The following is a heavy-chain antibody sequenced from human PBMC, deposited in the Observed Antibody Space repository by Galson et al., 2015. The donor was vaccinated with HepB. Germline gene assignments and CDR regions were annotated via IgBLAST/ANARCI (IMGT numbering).Heavy chain of an antibody. D-gene: IGHD3-9*01. CDR3: ARARYPTSPPDS. V-gene: IGHV1-18*01. Sequence: SVKVSCKASGYTFTEYGLNWVRQAPGQGLEWMGWINTETANPTYAQGRVTLTTDTSTNTAYMEMRSLRTDDTAVYYCARARYPTSPPDSWGQGTLVIVSS. CDR1: GYTFTEYG. CDR2: INTETANP. J-gene: IGHJ5*01.